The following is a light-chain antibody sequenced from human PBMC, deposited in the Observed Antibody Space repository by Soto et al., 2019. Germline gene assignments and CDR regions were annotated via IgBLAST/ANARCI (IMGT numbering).Light chain of an antibody. V-gene: IGKV1-33*01. CDR1: QDISNY. CDR2: DAS. CDR3: QQYNNFSPLT. Sequence: DIQLTQSPSSLSASVGDRVTITCQASQDISNYLNWYEQKPGKAPNLLIFDASKLKTGVPSRFSGRGSGTVFTFTISSLQPEDVATYFGQQYNNFSPLTFGGGTNVEIK. J-gene: IGKJ4*02.